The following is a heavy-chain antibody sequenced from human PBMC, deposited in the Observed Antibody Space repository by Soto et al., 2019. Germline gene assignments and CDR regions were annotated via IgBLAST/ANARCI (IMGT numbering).Heavy chain of an antibody. D-gene: IGHD2-2*02. CDR1: GGSFSGYY. Sequence: SETLSLTCAVYGGSFSGYYWSWIRQPPGKWLEWIGEINHSGSTNYNPSLKSRVTISVDTSKNQFSLKLSSVTAADTAVYYCARDRIGYCSSTSCYSRYYYYYGMDVWGQGTTVNVSS. CDR2: INHSGST. CDR3: ARDRIGYCSSTSCYSRYYYYYGMDV. J-gene: IGHJ6*02. V-gene: IGHV4-34*01.